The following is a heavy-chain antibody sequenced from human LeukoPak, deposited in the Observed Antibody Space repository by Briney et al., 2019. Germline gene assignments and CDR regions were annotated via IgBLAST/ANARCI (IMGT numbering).Heavy chain of an antibody. V-gene: IGHV3-7*01. CDR1: GFTFNNYW. Sequence: GGSLRLSCAAFGFTFNNYWMSWVRQAPGKGLEWVANINQDGSGKHYVDSVKGRFTISRDNAKNSLYLQMDSLRAEDTAVYFCAKASIAGAIGVLDYWGQGTLVTVSS. J-gene: IGHJ4*02. CDR3: AKASIAGAIGVLDY. D-gene: IGHD1-26*01. CDR2: INQDGSGK.